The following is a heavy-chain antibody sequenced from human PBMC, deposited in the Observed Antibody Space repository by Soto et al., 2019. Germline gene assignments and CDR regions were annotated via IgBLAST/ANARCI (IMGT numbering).Heavy chain of an antibody. CDR1: GFTFISYA. V-gene: IGHV3-30-3*01. CDR2: ISFDGSTE. D-gene: IGHD3-10*01. J-gene: IGHJ6*02. CDR3: ARSRHGSGSYTHFYYGLDV. Sequence: QVQLVESGGGVVQPGRSLRLSCAASGFTFISYAMHWVRQAPGKGLEWVAVISFDGSTEYYADSVKGRFTISRDNSKNTVYLQMNSLRYEDTAVYYCARSRHGSGSYTHFYYGLDVWGQGPTVTVSS.